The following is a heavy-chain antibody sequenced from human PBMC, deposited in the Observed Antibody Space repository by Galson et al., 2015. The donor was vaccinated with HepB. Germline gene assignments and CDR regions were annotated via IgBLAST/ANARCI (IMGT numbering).Heavy chain of an antibody. CDR3: AKIPRTGVVARPVFDY. CDR2: ISGSGDIT. D-gene: IGHD5-12*01. V-gene: IGHV3-23*01. CDR1: GFTFSSYA. J-gene: IGHJ4*02. Sequence: SLRLSCAASGFTFSSYAMSWVRQAPGKGLEWVSSISGSGDITHYTDSVKGRFTISRDASQTTLYLQMNSLRAEDTAVYYCAKIPRTGVVARPVFDYWGQGTLVTVSS.